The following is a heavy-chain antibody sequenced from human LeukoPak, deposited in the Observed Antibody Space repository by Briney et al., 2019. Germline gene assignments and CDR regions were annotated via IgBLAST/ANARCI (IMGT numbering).Heavy chain of an antibody. J-gene: IGHJ4*02. CDR2: IYYSGST. V-gene: IGHV4-30-4*08. D-gene: IGHD3-9*01. CDR3: ARGFEGLEFDY. CDR1: GGSLSSGDYY. Sequence: PSQTLSLTCTVSGGSLSSGDYYWSWIRQPPGTGLEWIGYIYYSGSTYYNPSLKSRVTISVDTSKNQFSLKLSSVTAADTAVYYCARGFEGLEFDYWGQGTLVTVSS.